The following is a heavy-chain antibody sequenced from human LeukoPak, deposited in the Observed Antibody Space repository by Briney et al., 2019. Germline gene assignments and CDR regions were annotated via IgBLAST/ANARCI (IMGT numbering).Heavy chain of an antibody. D-gene: IGHD3-10*01. Sequence: SGPALVKPTQTLTRTCTFSGFSLSTSGMCVSWIRQPPGKALEWLARIDWDDDKYYSTSLKTRLTISKDTSKNQVVLTMTNMDPVDTATYYCARIQHSRVVRGVPTSHYGMDVWGQGTTVTVSS. CDR1: GFSLSTSGMC. V-gene: IGHV2-70*11. CDR2: IDWDDDK. CDR3: ARIQHSRVVRGVPTSHYGMDV. J-gene: IGHJ6*02.